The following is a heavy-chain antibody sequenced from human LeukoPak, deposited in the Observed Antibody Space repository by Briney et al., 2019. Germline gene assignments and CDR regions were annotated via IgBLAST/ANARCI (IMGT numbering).Heavy chain of an antibody. J-gene: IGHJ3*02. V-gene: IGHV2-5*02. Sequence: SGPTLVKPTQTLTLTCTFSGFSLSTSGVGVGWIRQPPGKALEWLALIYWDDDKRHSPSLKSRLTITKDTSKNQVVLTMTNMDPVDTATYYCAHSDSSGYYTPVAFDIWGQGTMVTVSS. CDR1: GFSLSTSGVG. CDR3: AHSDSSGYYTPVAFDI. D-gene: IGHD3-22*01. CDR2: IYWDDDK.